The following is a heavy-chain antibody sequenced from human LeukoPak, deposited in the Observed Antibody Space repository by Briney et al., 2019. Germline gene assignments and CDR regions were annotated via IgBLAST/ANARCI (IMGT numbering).Heavy chain of an antibody. J-gene: IGHJ4*02. CDR2: IKQDGSEK. CDR1: GFTFSRNW. V-gene: IGHV3-7*05. D-gene: IGHD4-17*01. Sequence: PGGSLRLSCAASGFTFSRNWMSWVRQAPGKGPEWVANIKQDGSEKYYVDSVKGRFTISRDNAKMSLYLQMNSLRAEGTAVYYCAREVYGDNYFDYWGQGTLVTVSS. CDR3: AREVYGDNYFDY.